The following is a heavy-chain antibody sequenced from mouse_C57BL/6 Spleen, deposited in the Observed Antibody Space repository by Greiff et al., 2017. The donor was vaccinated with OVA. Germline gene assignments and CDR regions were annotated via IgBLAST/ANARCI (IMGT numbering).Heavy chain of an antibody. CDR2: INPYNGGT. CDR1: GYTFTDYY. D-gene: IGHD1-1*01. V-gene: IGHV1-19*01. CDR3: ARYGYGSSHWYFDV. J-gene: IGHJ1*03. Sequence: VQLKQSGPVLVKPGASVKMSCKASGYTFTDYYMNWVKQSHGKSLEWIGVINPYNGGTSYNQKFKGKATVTVDKSSSTAYMELNSLTSEDSAVYYCARYGYGSSHWYFDVWGTGTTVTVSS.